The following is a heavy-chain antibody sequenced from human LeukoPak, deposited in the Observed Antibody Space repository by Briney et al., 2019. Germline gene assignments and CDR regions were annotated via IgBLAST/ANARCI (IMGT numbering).Heavy chain of an antibody. Sequence: SQTLSLTCAISGDSVSSNSAAWNWIRQSPSRGLEWLGRTYNRSKWYNDCAVSVKSRITTNPDTSKNQFSLQLNSVTPEDTAVYYCAREFYDYVWGSYRYHMDVWGQGTTVTVSS. V-gene: IGHV6-1*01. J-gene: IGHJ6*02. CDR2: TYNRSKWYN. CDR1: GDSVSSNSAA. D-gene: IGHD3-16*02. CDR3: AREFYDYVWGSYRYHMDV.